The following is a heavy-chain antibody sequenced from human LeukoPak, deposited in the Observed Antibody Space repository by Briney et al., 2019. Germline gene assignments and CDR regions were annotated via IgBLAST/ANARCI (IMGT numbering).Heavy chain of an antibody. J-gene: IGHJ5*02. CDR1: GFTFSDYA. Sequence: GGSLRLSCAASGFTFSDYAMSWVRQAPGKGLEWLSVISGGSSGSTYYADSVTGRFTVSRDNSKNTVDLQMNSLRAEDTAVYYCARVGELPEPHWFDPWGQGTLVTVSS. CDR2: ISGGSSGST. V-gene: IGHV3-23*01. D-gene: IGHD1-26*01. CDR3: ARVGELPEPHWFDP.